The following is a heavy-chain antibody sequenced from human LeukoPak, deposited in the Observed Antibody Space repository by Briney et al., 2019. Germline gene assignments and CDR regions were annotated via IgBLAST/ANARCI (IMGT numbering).Heavy chain of an antibody. V-gene: IGHV1-2*02. CDR2: INPLIGGT. J-gene: IGHJ6*02. Sequence: ASVKVSCKASGYTFTDYYLHWVRQAPGQGLEWMGWINPLIGGTQYAQRFQGRVTMTRDTSISTVYMELSGLRSDDTAVYFCARDLALNHYYYYYGMDVWGQGTTVTVSS. CDR3: ARDLALNHYYYYYGMDV. CDR1: GYTFTDYY.